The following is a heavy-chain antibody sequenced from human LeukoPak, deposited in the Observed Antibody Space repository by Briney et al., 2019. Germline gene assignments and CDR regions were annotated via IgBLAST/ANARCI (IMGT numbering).Heavy chain of an antibody. Sequence: SETLSLTCTVSGGSISSGGYYWSWIRQHPGKGLEWIGYIYYSGSTYYNPSLKSRVTISVDTSKNQFSLKLSSVTAADTAVYYCARAPDDSSGYYYYFDYWGQGTLVTVSS. CDR1: GGSISSGGYY. D-gene: IGHD3-22*01. J-gene: IGHJ4*02. V-gene: IGHV4-31*03. CDR2: IYYSGST. CDR3: ARAPDDSSGYYYYFDY.